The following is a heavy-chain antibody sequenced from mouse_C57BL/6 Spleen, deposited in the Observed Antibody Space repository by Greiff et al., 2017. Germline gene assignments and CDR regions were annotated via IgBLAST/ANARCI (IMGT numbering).Heavy chain of an antibody. CDR2: IWSGGST. CDR3: AREAQYGNAAWFAY. J-gene: IGHJ3*01. CDR1: GFSLTSYG. Sequence: VKLQQSGPGLVQPSQSLSITCTVSGFSLTSYGVHWVRQSPGKGLEWLGVIWSGGSTDYNAAFISRLSLSKDTSKSQVFFKMNSLQADDTAIYYGAREAQYGNAAWFAYWGQGTLVTVSA. V-gene: IGHV2-2*01. D-gene: IGHD2-10*02.